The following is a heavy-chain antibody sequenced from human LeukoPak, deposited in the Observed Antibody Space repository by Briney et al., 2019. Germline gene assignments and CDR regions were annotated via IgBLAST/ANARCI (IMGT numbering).Heavy chain of an antibody. Sequence: ASVKVSCKASGYTFTGHYIHWLRQAPGQGFEWLGWSDPNSGATKYEHFQGRVTMTWDTSIDTAYMELTRLTSDDTAVYYCARAKPYDNNGYSPELRYWGQGTLVTVS. CDR3: ARAKPYDNNGYSPELRY. CDR1: GYTFTGHY. CDR2: SDPNSGAT. J-gene: IGHJ4*02. D-gene: IGHD3-22*01. V-gene: IGHV1-2*02.